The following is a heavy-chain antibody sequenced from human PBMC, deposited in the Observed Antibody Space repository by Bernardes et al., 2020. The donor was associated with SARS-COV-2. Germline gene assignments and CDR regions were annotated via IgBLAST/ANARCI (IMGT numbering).Heavy chain of an antibody. CDR1: GFTFDDYA. CDR3: AKIADYGSGTPADY. Sequence: GGSLRLSRAASGFTFDDYAMHWVRQAPGKGLEWVSGISWNSGSIGYADSVKGRFTISRDNAKNSLYLQMNSLRAEDTALHYCAKIADYGSGTPADYWGQGTLVTVSS. CDR2: ISWNSGSI. V-gene: IGHV3-9*01. D-gene: IGHD3-10*01. J-gene: IGHJ4*02.